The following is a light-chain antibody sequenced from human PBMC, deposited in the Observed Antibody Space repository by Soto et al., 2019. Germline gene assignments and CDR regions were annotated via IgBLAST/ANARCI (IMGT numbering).Light chain of an antibody. V-gene: IGKV3-15*01. CDR1: QSVSYN. CDR3: QQFSSYPLT. J-gene: IGKJ4*01. Sequence: EIVMTQSPATLSVSPGERATLSCRASQSVSYNLAWYQQKPGQAPRLLIYGASTRATGIPARFSGSGSGTEFTLTISSLQSEDFAVYYCQQFSSYPLTFGGGTKVEIK. CDR2: GAS.